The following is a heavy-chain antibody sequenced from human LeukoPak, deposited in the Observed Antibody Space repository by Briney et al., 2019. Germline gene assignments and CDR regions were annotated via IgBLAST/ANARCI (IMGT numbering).Heavy chain of an antibody. CDR2: IYSGGST. V-gene: IGHV3-53*01. Sequence: GGSLRLSCAASGFTVSSNYMSWVRQAPGKGLEWVSVIYSGGSTYYADSVKGRFTISRDNSKNTLYLQMNSLRAEDTAVYYCASYGGSGGSYGAFDIWGQGTIVTVSS. J-gene: IGHJ3*02. CDR1: GFTVSSNY. CDR3: ASYGGSGGSYGAFDI. D-gene: IGHD4-23*01.